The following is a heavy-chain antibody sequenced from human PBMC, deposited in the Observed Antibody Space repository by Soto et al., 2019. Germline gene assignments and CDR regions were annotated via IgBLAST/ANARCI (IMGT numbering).Heavy chain of an antibody. D-gene: IGHD2-15*01. Sequence: QITLKESGPTLVKPTQTLTLACTFSGFSLSTSGVGVGWIRQPPGKALEWLALIYWDDDKPYSPSLKSRLTITKDTSKNQVVLTMTIMDPVDTATYYCAHRPSYCSGGSCYSGFDYWGQGTLVTVSS. CDR3: AHRPSYCSGGSCYSGFDY. V-gene: IGHV2-5*02. J-gene: IGHJ4*02. CDR2: IYWDDDK. CDR1: GFSLSTSGVG.